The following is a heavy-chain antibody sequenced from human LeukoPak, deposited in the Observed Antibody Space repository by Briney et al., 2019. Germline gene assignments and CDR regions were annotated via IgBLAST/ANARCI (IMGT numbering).Heavy chain of an antibody. V-gene: IGHV3-23*01. J-gene: IGHJ6*03. CDR3: AGTIFGVVTFRYYYYYMDV. CDR2: ISGSGGST. CDR1: GFTFSSYA. Sequence: PGGSLRLSCAASGFTFSSYAMSWVRQAPGKGLEWVSAISGSGGSTYYADSVKGRFTISRDNSKNTLYLQMNSLRAEDTAVYYCAGTIFGVVTFRYYYYYMDVWGKGTTVTVSS. D-gene: IGHD3-3*01.